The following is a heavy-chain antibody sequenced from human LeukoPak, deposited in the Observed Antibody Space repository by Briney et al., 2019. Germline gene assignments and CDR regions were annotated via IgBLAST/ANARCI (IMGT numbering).Heavy chain of an antibody. CDR2: ISSSSSYI. CDR3: ARGHSDVLTGYYNVIAPGAFDI. J-gene: IGHJ3*02. D-gene: IGHD3-9*01. V-gene: IGHV3-21*01. CDR1: GFTFSSYA. Sequence: GGSLRLSCAASGFTFSSYAMSWVRQAPGKGLEWVSSISSSSSYIYYADSVKGRFTTSRDNAKNSLYLQMNSLRAEDTAVYYCARGHSDVLTGYYNVIAPGAFDIWGQGTMVTVSS.